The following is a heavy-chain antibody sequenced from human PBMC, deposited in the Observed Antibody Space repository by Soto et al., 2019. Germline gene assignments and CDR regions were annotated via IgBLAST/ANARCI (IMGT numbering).Heavy chain of an antibody. J-gene: IGHJ4*02. D-gene: IGHD5-12*01. CDR2: INAGNGNT. V-gene: IGHV1-3*01. CDR3: VRDSPIGSTLSGYDGIDY. Sequence: ASVKVSCKASGYTFTSYAMHWVRQAPGQRLEWMGWINAGNGNTKYSQKFQGRVTITADKSTGTAYMELNSLRSEDTAVYYCVRDSPIGSTLSGYDGIDYWGQGTLVTVSS. CDR1: GYTFTSYA.